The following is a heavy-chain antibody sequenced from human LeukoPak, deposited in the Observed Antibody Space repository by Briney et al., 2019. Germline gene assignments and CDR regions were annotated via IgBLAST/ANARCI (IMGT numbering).Heavy chain of an antibody. CDR1: GFTFGDYA. Sequence: GGSLRLSCTTSGFTFGDYAMSWVRQAPGKGLEWVSAISGSGGSTYCADSVKGRFTISRDNSKNTLYLQMNSLRAEDTAVYYCAKVMTRTMVRGVPPSDYWGQGTLVTVSS. D-gene: IGHD3-10*01. CDR3: AKVMTRTMVRGVPPSDY. CDR2: ISGSGGST. V-gene: IGHV3-23*01. J-gene: IGHJ4*02.